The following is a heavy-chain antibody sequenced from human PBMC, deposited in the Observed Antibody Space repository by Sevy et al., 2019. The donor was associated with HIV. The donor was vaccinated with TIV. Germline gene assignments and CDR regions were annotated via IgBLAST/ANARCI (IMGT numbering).Heavy chain of an antibody. J-gene: IGHJ4*02. V-gene: IGHV1-46*01. CDR1: GYTFTSYY. CDR3: ARAGDGYNYLY. Sequence: ASVKVSCKASGYTFTSYYMHWVRQSPGQGLAWMGLINPSGGSTSYAQKFQGRVTMTRDTSTSTVYMELSSLRSEDTAVYYCARAGDGYNYLYWGQGTLVTVSS. CDR2: INPSGGST. D-gene: IGHD5-12*01.